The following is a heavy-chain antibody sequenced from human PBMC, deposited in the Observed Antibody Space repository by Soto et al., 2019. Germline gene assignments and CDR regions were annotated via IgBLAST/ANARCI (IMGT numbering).Heavy chain of an antibody. CDR2: INPSGGST. V-gene: IGHV1-46*01. CDR3: ARMSGSYQNVYYYYGMDV. CDR1: GYTFTSYY. J-gene: IGHJ6*02. Sequence: ASVKVSCKASGYTFTSYYMHWVRQAPGQGLEWMGIINPSGGSTSYAQKFQGRVTMTRDTSTSTVYMELSSLRSEDTAVYYCARMSGSYQNVYYYYGMDVWGQGTTVTVS. D-gene: IGHD1-26*01.